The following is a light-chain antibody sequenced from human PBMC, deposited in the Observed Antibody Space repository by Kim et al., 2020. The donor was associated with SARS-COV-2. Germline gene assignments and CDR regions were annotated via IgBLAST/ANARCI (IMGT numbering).Light chain of an antibody. CDR2: TAS. J-gene: IGKJ2*02. V-gene: IGKV1-5*03. CDR1: QTVTTS. CDR3: QQYHTYHGN. Sequence: SDSVEDSVAITCRTSQTVTTSLAWFQQKPGKAQNILVYTASILKTGVSSTFSGSGSGTEFTLTISSLQPDDSATYYCQQYHTYHGNFGQGTKLEI.